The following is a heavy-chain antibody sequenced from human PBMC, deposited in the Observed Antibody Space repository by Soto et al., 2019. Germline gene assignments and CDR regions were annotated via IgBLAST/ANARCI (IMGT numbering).Heavy chain of an antibody. CDR1: GLTISGKKY. D-gene: IGHD1-1*01. J-gene: IGHJ3*01. V-gene: IGHV3-53*01. Sequence: DVQLVESGGGLIQPGESLRLSCAAFGLTISGKKYVAWVRQAPGKVLEWVSALYDVDGSFYADSVSGRFTTSSDSSKTTLYLQMNDLRPDDTAVYYCATWHEREHAFDVWGQGTTVTISS. CDR3: ATWHEREHAFDV. CDR2: LYDVDGS.